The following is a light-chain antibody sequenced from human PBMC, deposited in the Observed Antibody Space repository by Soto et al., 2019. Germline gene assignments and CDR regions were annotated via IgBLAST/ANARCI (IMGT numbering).Light chain of an antibody. Sequence: EIVLTQSPGTLSVSPGDRVTLSCRASQSISINLAWYQHKPGQAPRLLIHGASTRATGIPDRFSGSGSGTDFTLTISRLEPEDFAVYYCQQYGSSPLTFGGGTKVDIK. J-gene: IGKJ4*01. CDR1: QSISIN. V-gene: IGKV3-20*01. CDR2: GAS. CDR3: QQYGSSPLT.